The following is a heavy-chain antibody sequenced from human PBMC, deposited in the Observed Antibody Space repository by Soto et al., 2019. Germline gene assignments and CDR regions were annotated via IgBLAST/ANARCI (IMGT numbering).Heavy chain of an antibody. D-gene: IGHD6-19*01. CDR2: IYYSGST. V-gene: IGHV4-39*01. CDR1: GGSISSSSYY. J-gene: IGHJ4*02. CDR3: ARHDDSSGSIDY. Sequence: SSETLSLTCTVSGGSISSSSYYWGWIRQPPGKGLEWIGSIYYSGSTYYNPSLKSRVTISVDTSKNQFSLKLSSVTAADTAVYYCARHDDSSGSIDYWGQGTLVTV.